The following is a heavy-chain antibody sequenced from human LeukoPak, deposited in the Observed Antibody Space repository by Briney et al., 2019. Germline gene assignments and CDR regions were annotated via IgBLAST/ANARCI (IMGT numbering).Heavy chain of an antibody. CDR2: IYYSGST. CDR1: GGSISSSSYY. V-gene: IGHV4-39*01. Sequence: SETLSLTCTVSGGSISSSSYYWGWIRQPPGKGLEWIGSIYYSGSTYYNPSLKSRVTISVDTSKNQFSLKLSSVTAADTAVYYCAGSHSSGWDYWGQGTLVTVSS. J-gene: IGHJ4*02. D-gene: IGHD6-19*01. CDR3: AGSHSSGWDY.